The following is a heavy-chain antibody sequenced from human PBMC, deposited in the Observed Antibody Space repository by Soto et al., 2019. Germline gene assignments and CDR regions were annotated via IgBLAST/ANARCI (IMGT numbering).Heavy chain of an antibody. Sequence: QVQLVQSGAEEKKPGASVKVSCKASGYTFTSYAMHLVRQAPGQSLEWMGWINAGNGNTKYSQKFQGRVTITRDTSASTAYMDLRSPRSEDTAVYYCARGSGYYYWDDYWGQGTLVPVSS. CDR1: GYTFTSYA. V-gene: IGHV1-3*05. D-gene: IGHD3-22*01. J-gene: IGHJ4*02. CDR3: ARGSGYYYWDDY. CDR2: INAGNGNT.